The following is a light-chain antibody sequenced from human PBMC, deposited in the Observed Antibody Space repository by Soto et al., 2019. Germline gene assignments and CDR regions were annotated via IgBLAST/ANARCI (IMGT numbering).Light chain of an antibody. J-gene: IGKJ1*01. V-gene: IGKV1-6*01. CDR3: LQDYAYPWT. Sequence: AIVLTQSPASLSLSEGEIAIISFMASQDVRVELAWYQQIGGQAPRLLIYSTSTWLSGIPSRFSGSGSGTDFTLTISSLQPEDFAAYFCLQDYAYPWTFGQGTKVDIK. CDR1: QDVRVE. CDR2: STS.